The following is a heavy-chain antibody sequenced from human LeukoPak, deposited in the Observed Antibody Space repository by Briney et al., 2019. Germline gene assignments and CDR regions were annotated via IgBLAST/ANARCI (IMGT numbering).Heavy chain of an antibody. J-gene: IGHJ4*02. CDR3: ARTRIVGASPLGY. D-gene: IGHD1-26*01. V-gene: IGHV4-34*01. Sequence: PSETLSLTCAVYGVSFSGYYWSWLRQPPGKGLEWIGEINHSGSTNYNPSLKSRVTISVDTSKNQFSLKLSSVTAADTAVYYCARTRIVGASPLGYWGQGTLVTVSS. CDR2: INHSGST. CDR1: GVSFSGYY.